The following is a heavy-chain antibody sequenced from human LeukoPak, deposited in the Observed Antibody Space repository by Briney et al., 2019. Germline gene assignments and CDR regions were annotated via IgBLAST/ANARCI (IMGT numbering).Heavy chain of an antibody. Sequence: SGPTLVNPTQTLTLTCTFSGFSLSTSGVAVGWIRQPPGRALEWLALIYWDDDKRYSSSLKSKLTIAKATSKNQVVLTLTNMDPVDTATYYCTHSTLSGSVLSFDYWGQGTLVTVSS. CDR1: GFSLSTSGVA. V-gene: IGHV2-5*02. CDR2: IYWDDDK. CDR3: THSTLSGSVLSFDY. D-gene: IGHD5/OR15-5a*01. J-gene: IGHJ4*02.